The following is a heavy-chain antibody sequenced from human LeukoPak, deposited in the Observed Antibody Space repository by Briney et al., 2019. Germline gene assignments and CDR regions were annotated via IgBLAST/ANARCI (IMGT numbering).Heavy chain of an antibody. J-gene: IGHJ4*02. Sequence: ASVKVSCKASGYTFTCYDINWVRQATGQGLEWMGWMNPNSGNTGYAQKFQGRVTMTRNTSISTAYMELSSLRSEDTAVYYCARVKGIAAAGFLFDYWGQGTLVTVSS. CDR1: GYTFTCYD. D-gene: IGHD6-13*01. CDR3: ARVKGIAAAGFLFDY. V-gene: IGHV1-8*01. CDR2: MNPNSGNT.